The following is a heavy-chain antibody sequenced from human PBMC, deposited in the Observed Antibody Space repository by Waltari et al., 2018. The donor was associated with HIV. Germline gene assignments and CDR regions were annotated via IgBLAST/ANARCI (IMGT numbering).Heavy chain of an antibody. Sequence: VQPGGSLRLSCATSGFTFSNYNMVWVRHAPGRGLEWVSFISGSGKTINYADAVKGRFTNSRDNAKNSLNLQMSSLRVEDTAVYYCARDGNLAAELDFWGQGTLVTVSS. J-gene: IGHJ4*02. CDR3: ARDGNLAAELDF. D-gene: IGHD6-13*01. V-gene: IGHV3-48*01. CDR2: ISGSGKTI. CDR1: GFTFSNYN.